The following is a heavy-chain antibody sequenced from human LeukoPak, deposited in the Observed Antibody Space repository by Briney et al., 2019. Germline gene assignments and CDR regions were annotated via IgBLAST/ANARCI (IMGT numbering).Heavy chain of an antibody. CDR2: ISAYNGNT. Sequence: ASVTVSCKASGYTFTSDGISWVRQAPGQGLEWMGWISAYNGNTNYAQKLQGRVTMTTDTSTSTAYKDLRSLRSDDTAVYYCARIRAFGGVIANYYDSSGYPLDFDYWGQGTLVTVSS. V-gene: IGHV1-18*01. CDR1: GYTFTSDG. CDR3: ARIRAFGGVIANYYDSSGYPLDFDY. J-gene: IGHJ4*02. D-gene: IGHD3-22*01.